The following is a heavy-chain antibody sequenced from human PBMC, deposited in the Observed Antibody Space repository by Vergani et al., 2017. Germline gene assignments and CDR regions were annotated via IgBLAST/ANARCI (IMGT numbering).Heavy chain of an antibody. J-gene: IGHJ5*02. CDR2: TIPMLGAT. D-gene: IGHD3-22*01. Sequence: QVQLVQSGAEVKKPGSSVKVSCKASGGTFSSYTISWVRQAPGQGLEWMGRTIPMLGATNYAQKFQGRVTITADESTSTAYMELSSLRSEDTAVYYWARQASYYYDRSGHYYEGWFDPWGQGTLVTVSS. CDR3: ARQASYYYDRSGHYYEGWFDP. V-gene: IGHV1-69*08. CDR1: GGTFSSYT.